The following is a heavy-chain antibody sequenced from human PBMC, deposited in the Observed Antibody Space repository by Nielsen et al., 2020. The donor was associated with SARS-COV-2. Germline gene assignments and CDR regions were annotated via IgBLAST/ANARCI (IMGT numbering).Heavy chain of an antibody. D-gene: IGHD4-23*01. CDR3: ARDGATTVVTRGRYYYYGMDV. CDR2: IKQDGSEK. V-gene: IGHV3-7*01. Sequence: VRQAPGKGLEWVANIKQDGSEKYYVDSVKGRFTISRDNAKNSLYLQMNSLRDEDTAVYYCARDGATTVVTRGRYYYYGMDVWGQGTTVTVSS. J-gene: IGHJ6*02.